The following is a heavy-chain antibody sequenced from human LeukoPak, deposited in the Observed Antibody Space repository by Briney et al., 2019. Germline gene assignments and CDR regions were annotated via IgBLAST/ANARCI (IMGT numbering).Heavy chain of an antibody. D-gene: IGHD5-12*01. CDR1: GGSISGYY. CDR2: IYYSGST. J-gene: IGHJ3*02. Sequence: PSETLSLTCTVSGGSISGYYWSWIRQPPGKGLEWIGYIYYSGSTNYNPSLKSRVTISVDTSKNQFSLKLSSVTAADTAVYYCARDSRDGYNWDAFDIWGQGTMVTVSS. CDR3: ARDSRDGYNWDAFDI. V-gene: IGHV4-59*01.